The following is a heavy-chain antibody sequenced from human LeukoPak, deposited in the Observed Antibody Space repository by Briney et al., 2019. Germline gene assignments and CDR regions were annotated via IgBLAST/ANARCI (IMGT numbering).Heavy chain of an antibody. CDR2: IYISGST. V-gene: IGHV4-4*07. CDR1: GGSISSYY. D-gene: IGHD3-22*01. CDR3: ARDYYYDIEHWFDP. Sequence: SETLSLTCTVSGGSISSYYWSWIRQPAGKGLEWIGRIYISGSTNYNPSLKSRVNISVDTSKNQFSLKLSSVTAADTAVYYCARDYYYDIEHWFDPWGQGTLVTVSS. J-gene: IGHJ5*02.